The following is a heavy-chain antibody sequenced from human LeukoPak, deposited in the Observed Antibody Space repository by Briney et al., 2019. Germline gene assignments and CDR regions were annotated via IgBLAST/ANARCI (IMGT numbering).Heavy chain of an antibody. J-gene: IGHJ4*02. CDR3: ARALFVYYYDSSGYYYYFDY. CDR1: GYTFTSYD. Sequence: APVKVSCKASGYTFTSYDINWVRQATGQGLEWMGWMNPNSGNTGYAQKFQGRVTITRNTSISTAYMGLSSLRSEDTAVYYCARALFVYYYDSSGYYYYFDYWGQGTLVTVSS. CDR2: MNPNSGNT. V-gene: IGHV1-8*03. D-gene: IGHD3-22*01.